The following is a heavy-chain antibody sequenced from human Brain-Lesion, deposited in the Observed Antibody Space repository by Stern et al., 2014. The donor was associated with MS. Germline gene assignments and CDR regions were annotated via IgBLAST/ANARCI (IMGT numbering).Heavy chain of an antibody. J-gene: IGHJ4*02. CDR1: GGSISSSTYY. CDR3: ARHDSVPRPSQLYSARDRGPGYFDY. D-gene: IGHD1-26*01. Sequence: QVQLVESGPGLVKPSETLSLTCTVSGGSISSSTYYWAWIRQPPGKGLEWIGNIYYSGFTYYNPSLKSRVTISVNMSKSQFSLKLDSVTAADTAIYYCARHDSVPRPSQLYSARDRGPGYFDYWGQGTLVTVSS. CDR2: IYYSGFT. V-gene: IGHV4-39*01.